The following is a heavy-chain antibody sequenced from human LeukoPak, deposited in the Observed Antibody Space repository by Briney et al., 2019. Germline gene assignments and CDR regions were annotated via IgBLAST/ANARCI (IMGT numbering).Heavy chain of an antibody. CDR1: GFTFSSYS. CDR2: ISSGSSTI. D-gene: IGHD3-22*01. V-gene: IGHV3-48*02. Sequence: GGSLRLSCAASGFTFSSYSMNWVREAPGTGLEWVSYISSGSSTIYYADSVKGRFTISRDNSKNSLYLQMSSLRDEDTAVYYCARDLGTSGYYFDYWGQGTLVTVSS. CDR3: ARDLGTSGYYFDY. J-gene: IGHJ4*02.